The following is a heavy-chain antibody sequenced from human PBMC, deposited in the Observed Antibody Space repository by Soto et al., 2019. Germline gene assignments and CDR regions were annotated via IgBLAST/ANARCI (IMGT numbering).Heavy chain of an antibody. CDR2: INHSGST. J-gene: IGHJ5*02. V-gene: IGHV4-34*01. Sequence: PSETLSLTCAVYGGSFSGYYWIWIRQPPGKGLEWIGEINHSGSTNYNPSLKSRVTISVDTSKNQFSLKLSSVTAADTAVYYCARGFNWPWGAYCGGDCYSVWFDPWGQGTLVTVSS. D-gene: IGHD2-21*02. CDR3: ARGFNWPWGAYCGGDCYSVWFDP. CDR1: GGSFSGYY.